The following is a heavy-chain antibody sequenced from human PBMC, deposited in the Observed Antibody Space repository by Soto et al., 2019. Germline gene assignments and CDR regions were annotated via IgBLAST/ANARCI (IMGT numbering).Heavy chain of an antibody. Sequence: EVQLVESGGGLVQPGGSLRLSCAASGFTVSSNYMSWVRQAPGKGLAWVSVIYTGTTTYYADSVKGRFTISRDNSKNTLYLQMNSLRAEDTAVYYCARDYSSGWYLFDYWGQGTLVTVFS. CDR1: GFTVSSNY. J-gene: IGHJ4*02. V-gene: IGHV3-66*01. D-gene: IGHD6-19*01. CDR3: ARDYSSGWYLFDY. CDR2: IYTGTTT.